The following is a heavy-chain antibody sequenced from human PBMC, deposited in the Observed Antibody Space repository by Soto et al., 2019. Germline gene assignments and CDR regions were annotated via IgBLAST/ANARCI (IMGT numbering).Heavy chain of an antibody. D-gene: IGHD3-10*01. CDR2: ISGSGGST. J-gene: IGHJ6*02. Sequence: GGSLRLSCAASGFTFSSYAMSWVRQAPGKGLEWVSAISGSGGSTYYADSVKGRFTISRDNSKNTLYLQMNSLRAEDTAVYYCAKTVPGEVIIPYYYYGMDVWGQGTTVTVSS. CDR3: AKTVPGEVIIPYYYYGMDV. V-gene: IGHV3-23*01. CDR1: GFTFSSYA.